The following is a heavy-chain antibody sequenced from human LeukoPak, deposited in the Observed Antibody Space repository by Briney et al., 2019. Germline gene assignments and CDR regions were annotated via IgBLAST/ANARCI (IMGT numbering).Heavy chain of an antibody. CDR2: IYYSGST. CDR1: GGSISSYY. J-gene: IGHJ4*02. Sequence: PSETLSLTCTVSGGSISSYYWSWIRQPPGKGLEWIGYIYYSGSTNYNPSLKSRVTISVDTSKNQFSLKLSSVTAADTAVYYCARDARYCSSSTSCYDYFDYWGQGTLVTVSS. V-gene: IGHV4-59*01. CDR3: ARDARYCSSSTSCYDYFDY. D-gene: IGHD2-2*01.